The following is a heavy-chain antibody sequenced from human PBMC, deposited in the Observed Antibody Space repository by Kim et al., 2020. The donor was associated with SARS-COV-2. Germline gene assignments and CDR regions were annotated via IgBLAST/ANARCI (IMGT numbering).Heavy chain of an antibody. CDR1: GFTFSSYE. V-gene: IGHV3-48*03. CDR3: ARDPGRSVLGNY. J-gene: IGHJ4*02. Sequence: GGSLRLSCAASGFTFSSYEMNWVRQAPGKGLEWVSYISSSGSTIYYADSVKGRFTISRDNAKNSLYLQMNSLRAEDTAVYYCARDPGRSVLGNYWGQGTLVTVSS. CDR2: ISSSGSTI. D-gene: IGHD7-27*01.